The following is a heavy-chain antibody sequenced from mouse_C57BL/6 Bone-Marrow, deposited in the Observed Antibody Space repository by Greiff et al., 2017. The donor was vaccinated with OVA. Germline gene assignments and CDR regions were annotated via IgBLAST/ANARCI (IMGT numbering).Heavy chain of an antibody. J-gene: IGHJ4*01. CDR3: TTKKLGTFYAMDY. CDR1: GFNIKDDY. D-gene: IGHD3-1*01. V-gene: IGHV14-4*01. CDR2: IDPENGDT. Sequence: VQLQQSGAELVRPGASVKLSCTASGFNIKDDYMHWVKQRPEQGLEWIGWIDPENGDTEYASKFQGKATITADTSSNTAYLQLSSMTSEDTAVYYCTTKKLGTFYAMDYWGQGTSVTVSS.